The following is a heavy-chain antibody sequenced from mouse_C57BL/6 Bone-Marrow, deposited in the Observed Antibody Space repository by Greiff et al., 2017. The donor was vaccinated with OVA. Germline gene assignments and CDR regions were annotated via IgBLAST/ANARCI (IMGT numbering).Heavy chain of an antibody. V-gene: IGHV1-9*01. CDR2: ILPGSGST. D-gene: IGHD1-1*01. J-gene: IGHJ4*01. CDR3: ARRGYYYSSSAGYYAMDY. CDR1: GYTFTGYW. Sequence: VQLQESGAELMKPGASVKLSCKATGYTFTGYWIEWVKQRPGHGLEWIGEILPGSGSTNYTEKFKGKATFTADTSSNTAYMQLSSLTTEDSAIYYCARRGYYYSSSAGYYAMDYWGQGTSGTVSS.